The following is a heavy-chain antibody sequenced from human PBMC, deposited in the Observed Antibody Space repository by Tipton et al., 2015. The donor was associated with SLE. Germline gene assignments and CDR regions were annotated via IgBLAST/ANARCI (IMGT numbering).Heavy chain of an antibody. V-gene: IGHV3-23*01. Sequence: GSLRLSCVASGFSMHVMNWVRQAPGKGLEWVSAISGGGGSTYYADFVKGRFSISIDKSKKTLFLQMNSLRVDDTATYYCAKFEKTTDFYLDSWGQGTLVSVSS. D-gene: IGHD1/OR15-1a*01. J-gene: IGHJ4*02. CDR2: ISGGGGST. CDR1: GFSMHV. CDR3: AKFEKTTDFYLDS.